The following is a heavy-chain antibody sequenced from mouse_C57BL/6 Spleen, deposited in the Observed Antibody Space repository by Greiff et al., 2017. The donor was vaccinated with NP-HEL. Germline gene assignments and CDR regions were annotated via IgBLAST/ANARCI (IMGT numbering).Heavy chain of an antibody. CDR2: IHPNSGST. CDR1: GYTFTSYW. D-gene: IGHD1-1*01. V-gene: IGHV1-64*01. J-gene: IGHJ3*01. CDR3: ARGPYGSSSTWFAY. Sequence: QVQLQQPGAELVKPGASVKLSCKASGYTFTSYWMHWVKQRPGQGLEWIGMIHPNSGSTNYNEKFKSKATLTVDKSSSTAYMQLSSLTSEDSAVYYCARGPYGSSSTWFAYWGQGTLVTVSA.